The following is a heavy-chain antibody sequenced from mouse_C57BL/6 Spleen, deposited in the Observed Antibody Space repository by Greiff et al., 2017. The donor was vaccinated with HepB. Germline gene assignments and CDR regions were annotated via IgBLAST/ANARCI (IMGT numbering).Heavy chain of an antibody. CDR3: ARSEEYYGSSLWYFDV. D-gene: IGHD1-1*01. CDR2: INPNNGGT. CDR1: GYTFTDYN. V-gene: IGHV1-22*01. J-gene: IGHJ1*03. Sequence: EVQLQQSGPELVKPGASVKMSCKASGYTFTDYNMHWVKQSHGKSLEWIGYINPNNGGTSYNQKFKGKATLTVNKSSSTAYMELRSLTSEDSAVYYCARSEEYYGSSLWYFDVWGTGTTVTVSS.